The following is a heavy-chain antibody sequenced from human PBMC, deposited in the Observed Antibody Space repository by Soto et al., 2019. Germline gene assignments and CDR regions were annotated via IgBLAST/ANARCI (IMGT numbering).Heavy chain of an antibody. CDR1: GFTFSSYA. CDR3: ARVPTNYGDYVRRYYYYGMDV. V-gene: IGHV3-30-3*01. Sequence: GGSLRLSCAASGFTFSSYAMHWVRQAPGKGLEWVAVISYDGSNKYYADSVKGRFTISRDNSKNTLYLQMNSLRAEDTAVYYCARVPTNYGDYVRRYYYYGMDVWGQGTTVTVSS. J-gene: IGHJ6*02. D-gene: IGHD4-17*01. CDR2: ISYDGSNK.